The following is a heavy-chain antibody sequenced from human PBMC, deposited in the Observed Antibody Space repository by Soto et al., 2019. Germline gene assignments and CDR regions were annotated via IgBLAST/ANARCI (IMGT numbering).Heavy chain of an antibody. D-gene: IGHD2-2*01. CDR2: IGYYGSNK. CDR3: ARGGVVPAAMSYFQH. Sequence: QVQLAESGGGVVQPGRSLRLSCPASGFTFSIYGMHWVRKAPGQGLEWVAVIGYYGSNKYYADSLKGRVTISRDNSQNTLYLQMNSLSAEDTAVYYCARGGVVPAAMSYFQHWGQGTLVAVSS. V-gene: IGHV3-33*01. J-gene: IGHJ1*01. CDR1: GFTFSIYG.